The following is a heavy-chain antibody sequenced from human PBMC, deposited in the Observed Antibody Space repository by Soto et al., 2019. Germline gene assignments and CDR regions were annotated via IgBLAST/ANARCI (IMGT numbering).Heavy chain of an antibody. Sequence: QVQLVQSGAEVKKPGSSVKVSCKASGGTFSSYTISWVRQAPGQGLEWMGRIIPILGIANYAQKFQGSVTVTADKSTRPAHMELSSLRSEDTAVYYCARDPAPCDYYGMDVWGQGNTVTV. J-gene: IGHJ6*02. D-gene: IGHD2-2*01. CDR3: ARDPAPCDYYGMDV. V-gene: IGHV1-69*08. CDR1: GGTFSSYT. CDR2: IIPILGIA.